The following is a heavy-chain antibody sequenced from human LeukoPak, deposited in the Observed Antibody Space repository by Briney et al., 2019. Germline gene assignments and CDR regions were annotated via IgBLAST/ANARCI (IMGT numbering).Heavy chain of an antibody. CDR1: GGSISTYY. J-gene: IGHJ4*02. D-gene: IGHD6-19*01. V-gene: IGHV4-59*01. CDR2: IYYSGGT. Sequence: SETLSLICTVSGGSISTYYWSWIRQPPGKGLEWIGYIYYSGGTNYNPSLKSRVTISVDTSKNQFSLKLSSVTAADTAVYYCARESSGLHVDYWGQGTLVTVSS. CDR3: ARESSGLHVDY.